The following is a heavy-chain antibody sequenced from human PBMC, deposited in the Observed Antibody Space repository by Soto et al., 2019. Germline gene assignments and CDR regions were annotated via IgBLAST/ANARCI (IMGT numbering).Heavy chain of an antibody. J-gene: IGHJ3*02. Sequence: SETLSLTCTVSGGSISSYYWSWIRQPPGKGLEWIGYIYYSGSTNYNPSLKSRVTISVDTSKNQFSLKLSSVTAADTAVYYCARVLNSYDFWSGYYTDAFDIWGQGTVVTVSS. CDR1: GGSISSYY. CDR2: IYYSGST. D-gene: IGHD3-3*01. V-gene: IGHV4-59*01. CDR3: ARVLNSYDFWSGYYTDAFDI.